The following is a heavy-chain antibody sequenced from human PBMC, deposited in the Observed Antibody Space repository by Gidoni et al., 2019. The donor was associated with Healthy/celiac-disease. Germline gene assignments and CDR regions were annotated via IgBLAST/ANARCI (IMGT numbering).Heavy chain of an antibody. V-gene: IGHV1-2*02. CDR2: SNPNSGGT. J-gene: IGHJ4*02. CDR3: ARVRDFWSGYSLGD. Sequence: QVQLVQPGDEVKKPGASVKVSCKASGYTFTGYYMHWVRQAPGQGLEWMGRSNPNSGGTNYAQKFQGKVTMTRDTFISTAYMELSRLRSDDTAVYYCARVRDFWSGYSLGDWGQGTLVTVSS. CDR1: GYTFTGYY. D-gene: IGHD3-3*01.